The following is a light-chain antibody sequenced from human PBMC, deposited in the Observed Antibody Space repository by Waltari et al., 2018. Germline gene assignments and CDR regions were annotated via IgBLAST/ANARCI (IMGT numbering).Light chain of an antibody. CDR3: ASYAGTSKLV. CDR2: DVN. J-gene: IGLJ2*01. Sequence: QSALTQPPSASGSPGQSVTISCTGTSSDIGGYNYVYWYQQHPGKAPKLMIYDVNKRPAGVPARFSGFKSGNTASLTVSGLQAEDEADYYCASYAGTSKLVFGGGTKLTVV. CDR1: SSDIGGYNY. V-gene: IGLV2-8*01.